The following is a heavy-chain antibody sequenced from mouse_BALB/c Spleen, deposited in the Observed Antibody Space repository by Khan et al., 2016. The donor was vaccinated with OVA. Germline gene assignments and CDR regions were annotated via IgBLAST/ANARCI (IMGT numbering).Heavy chain of an antibody. D-gene: IGHD4-1*01. Sequence: QVQLKQSGPELVKPGASVRISCKASGYTFTSYYIHWVRQRPGQGLEWIGCIYPTYVDTKYNEKFKDKATLTADKSSSAAYLQFSSLTTEDSAVEFCARWDSGTVFDDGGQGTTLTVSS. J-gene: IGHJ2*01. CDR1: GYTFTSYY. CDR2: IYPTYVDT. CDR3: ARWDSGTVFDD. V-gene: IGHV1S56*01.